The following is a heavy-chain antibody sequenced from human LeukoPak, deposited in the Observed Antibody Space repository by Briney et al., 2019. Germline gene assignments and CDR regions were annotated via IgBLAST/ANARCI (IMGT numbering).Heavy chain of an antibody. Sequence: GGSLRLSCAASGFTFDDYAMHWVRHAPGKGLEWVSGISWNSGSIGYADSVKGRFTISRDNAKNSLYLQMNSLRAEDTALYYCAKDIGYYDILTGYSEASDIWGQGTMVTVSS. D-gene: IGHD3-9*01. J-gene: IGHJ3*02. V-gene: IGHV3-9*01. CDR2: ISWNSGSI. CDR1: GFTFDDYA. CDR3: AKDIGYYDILTGYSEASDI.